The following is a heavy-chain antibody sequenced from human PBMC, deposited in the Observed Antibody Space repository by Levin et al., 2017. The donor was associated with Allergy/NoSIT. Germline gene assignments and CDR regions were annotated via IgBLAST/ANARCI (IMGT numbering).Heavy chain of an antibody. V-gene: IGHV3-30*18. CDR3: AKDLGSNTPYYFDY. J-gene: IGHJ4*02. Sequence: GESLKISCTASGFTFSSYGMNWVRQAPGKGLEWVAIISYDGSNKKYADSVKGRFTISRDNSKNTLYLQMNSLRAEDTAVYYCAKDLGSNTPYYFDYWGPGTLVTVSS. CDR1: GFTFSSYG. D-gene: IGHD1-26*01. CDR2: ISYDGSNK.